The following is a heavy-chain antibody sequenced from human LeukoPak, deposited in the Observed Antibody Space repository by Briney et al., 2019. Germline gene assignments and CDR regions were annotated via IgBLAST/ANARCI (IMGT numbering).Heavy chain of an antibody. Sequence: PSETLSLTCAVYGGSFSGYYWSWIRQPPGKGLEWVANIKQDGSEKYYVDSVKGRFTISRDNAKNSLYLQMNSLRAEDTAVYYCARDVATGTLDYWGQGTLVTVSS. CDR3: ARDVATGTLDY. CDR2: IKQDGSEK. CDR1: GGSFSGYY. V-gene: IGHV3-7*01. J-gene: IGHJ4*02. D-gene: IGHD2-21*01.